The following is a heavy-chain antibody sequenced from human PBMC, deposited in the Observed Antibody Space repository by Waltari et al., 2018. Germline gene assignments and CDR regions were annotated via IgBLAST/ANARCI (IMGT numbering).Heavy chain of an antibody. CDR1: GFSLSTSGVG. CDR2: IYWNDDK. CDR3: AHKGPAHYYYYYMDV. J-gene: IGHJ6*03. Sequence: QITLKESGPTLVKPTQTLTLTCTFSGFSLSTSGVGVGWIRQPPGKALEWLALIYWNDDKRYSPSLNSRLTITKDTSKNQVVLTMTNMDPVDTATYYCAHKGPAHYYYYYMDVWGKGTTVTVSS. V-gene: IGHV2-5*01.